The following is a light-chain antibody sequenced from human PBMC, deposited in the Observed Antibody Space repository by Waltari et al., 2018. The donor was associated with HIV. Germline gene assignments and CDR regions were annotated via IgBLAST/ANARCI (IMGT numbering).Light chain of an antibody. CDR2: WAS. J-gene: IGKJ4*01. Sequence: DIVMTQSPDSLVVSLGERATTHCKSSQSVLYSSNNKNYLAWYQQKPGQPPKLLIYWASTRESGVPDRFSGSGSGTDFTLTISSLQAEDVAVYYCQQYYSTPFTFGGGTKVEIK. CDR3: QQYYSTPFT. CDR1: QSVLYSSNNKNY. V-gene: IGKV4-1*01.